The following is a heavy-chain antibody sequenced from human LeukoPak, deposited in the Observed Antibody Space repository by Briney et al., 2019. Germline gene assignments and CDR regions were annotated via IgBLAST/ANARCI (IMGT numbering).Heavy chain of an antibody. CDR1: GFTFSDYP. Sequence: PGRSLRLSCAASGFTFSDYPMHWVRQAPGKGLEWLTVISFDGSNIYYADSVKGRFTISRDTSKNTLYLQMNNLRPEDTAVYYCAKDKDGCSTSNCHYYYAMHVWGQGTTVTVSS. V-gene: IGHV3-30*04. CDR2: ISFDGSNI. D-gene: IGHD2-2*01. CDR3: AKDKDGCSTSNCHYYYAMHV. J-gene: IGHJ6*02.